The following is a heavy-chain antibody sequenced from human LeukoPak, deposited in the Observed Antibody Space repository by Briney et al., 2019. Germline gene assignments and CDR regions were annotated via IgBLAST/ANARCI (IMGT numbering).Heavy chain of an antibody. Sequence: SETLSLTCTVSGGSITSSRYYWGWIRQPPRKGLEWIGSIYYSGSTYYNPSLESRVTISVDTSKNQFSLKLSSVTAADTAVYYCARPTDLGSWFDPWGQGTLVTVSS. V-gene: IGHV4-39*01. CDR2: IYYSGST. CDR1: GGSITSSRYY. CDR3: ARPTDLGSWFDP. D-gene: IGHD2-15*01. J-gene: IGHJ5*02.